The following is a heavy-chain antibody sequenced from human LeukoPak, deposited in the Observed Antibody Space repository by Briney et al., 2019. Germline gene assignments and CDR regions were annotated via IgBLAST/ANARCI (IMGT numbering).Heavy chain of an antibody. V-gene: IGHV3-30-3*01. J-gene: IGHJ1*01. CDR1: AFPFSSYA. CDR3: ARGVTTGYLPY. D-gene: IGHD3-9*01. Sequence: GGSLRLSCAASAFPFSSYAMHWVRQPPGKGLDWVAHISYDGSNKYYADSVKGRFTISGDNSKNTLYLEMNSLRAEDTAMYYCARGVTTGYLPYWGQGTLVTVSS. CDR2: ISYDGSNK.